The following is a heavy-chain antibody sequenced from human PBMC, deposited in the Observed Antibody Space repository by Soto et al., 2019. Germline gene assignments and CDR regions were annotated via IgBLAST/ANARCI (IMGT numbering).Heavy chain of an antibody. J-gene: IGHJ4*02. Sequence: QVQLVQSGAEVKKPGASVQVSCKASGYTFTSYYMHWVRQAPGQGLEWLGIINPSGGSTTYAQKFKGRVTMTRDTSASTVYMELSSLRSEDTAVYYCARVASAVAGDGCGYWGQGTLVTVSS. CDR1: GYTFTSYY. CDR2: INPSGGST. V-gene: IGHV1-46*01. CDR3: ARVASAVAGDGCGY. D-gene: IGHD6-19*01.